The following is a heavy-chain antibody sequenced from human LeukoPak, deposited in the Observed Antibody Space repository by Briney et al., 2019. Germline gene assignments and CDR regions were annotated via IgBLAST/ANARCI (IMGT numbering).Heavy chain of an antibody. CDR2: INPNSGGT. CDR3: TRAEGFGRSNSADY. D-gene: IGHD2-2*01. V-gene: IGHV1-2*02. CDR1: GYTFTGYY. Sequence: ASVKVSCKASGYTFTGYYMHWVRQAPGQGLEWMGWINPNSGGTNYAQKFQGRVTMTRDTSISTAYMELSRLRSDDTAVYYCTRAEGFGRSNSADYWGHGTLVTVSS. J-gene: IGHJ4*01.